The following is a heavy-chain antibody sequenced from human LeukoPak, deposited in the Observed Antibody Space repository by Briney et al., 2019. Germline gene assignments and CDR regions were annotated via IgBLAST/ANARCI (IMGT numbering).Heavy chain of an antibody. CDR2: IYYSGST. D-gene: IGHD6-19*01. CDR1: GGSVSSGGYY. Sequence: SETLSLTCTVSGGSVSSGGYYWSWIRQPPGKGLEWIGYIYYSGSTNQNSSLKSRVTISVDTSKNQFSLKLSSVTAADTAVYYCARRYSSGWYYYFDYWGQGTLVTVSS. V-gene: IGHV4-61*08. CDR3: ARRYSSGWYYYFDY. J-gene: IGHJ4*02.